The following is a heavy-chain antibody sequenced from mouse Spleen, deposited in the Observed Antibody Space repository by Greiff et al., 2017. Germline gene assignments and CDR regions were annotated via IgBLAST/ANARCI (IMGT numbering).Heavy chain of an antibody. CDR1: GYTFTDYY. J-gene: IGHJ1*01. Sequence: QVQLQQSGAELVRPGASVKLSCKASGYTFTDYYINWVKQRPGQGLEWIARIYPGSGNTYYNEKFKGKATLTAEKSSSTAYMQLSSLTSEDSAVYFCAREDWERWYFDVWGAGTTVTVSS. D-gene: IGHD4-1*01. CDR2: IYPGSGNT. CDR3: AREDWERWYFDV. V-gene: IGHV1-76*01.